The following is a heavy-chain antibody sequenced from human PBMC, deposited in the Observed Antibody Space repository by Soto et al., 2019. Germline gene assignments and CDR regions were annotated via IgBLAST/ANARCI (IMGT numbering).Heavy chain of an antibody. J-gene: IGHJ6*02. D-gene: IGHD6-13*01. V-gene: IGHV1-18*01. Sequence: ASVKVSCKASGYTFTRSGISWVRQAPGQGLEWLGWINPDNGNTNYAQHLQGRVSLTTDTSTSTVYMELSSLRSEDTAVYYCARVPNWAAAGQWNYYGMDVWGQGTTVTV. CDR1: GYTFTRSG. CDR2: INPDNGNT. CDR3: ARVPNWAAAGQWNYYGMDV.